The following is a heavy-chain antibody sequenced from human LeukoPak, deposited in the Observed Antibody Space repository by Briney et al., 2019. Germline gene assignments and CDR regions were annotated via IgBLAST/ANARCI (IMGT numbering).Heavy chain of an antibody. J-gene: IGHJ3*02. D-gene: IGHD6-19*01. V-gene: IGHV3-7*01. CDR1: GFIFSNYG. CDR2: IKQDGSEK. CDR3: ARTRLGEWLVGNAFDI. Sequence: GGSLRLSCAASGFIFSNYGMHWVRQAPGKGLEWVANIKQDGSEKYYVDSVAGRFTISRDNAKNSLYLQMNSLRAEDTAVYYCARTRLGEWLVGNAFDIWGQGTMVTVSS.